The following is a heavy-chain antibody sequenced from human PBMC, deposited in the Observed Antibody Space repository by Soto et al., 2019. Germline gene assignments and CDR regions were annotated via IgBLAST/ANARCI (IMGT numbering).Heavy chain of an antibody. CDR3: AKDRPSTTSIQLWKWNWFDP. J-gene: IGHJ5*02. D-gene: IGHD5-18*01. CDR1: GFTFSSYA. Sequence: EVQLLESGGGLVQPGGSLRLSCAASGFTFSSYAMSWVRQAPGKGLEWVSAISGSGGSTYYADSVKGRFTISRDNSKNTLYLQMNSLRAEDTAVYYCAKDRPSTTSIQLWKWNWFDPWGQGTLVTVSS. V-gene: IGHV3-23*01. CDR2: ISGSGGST.